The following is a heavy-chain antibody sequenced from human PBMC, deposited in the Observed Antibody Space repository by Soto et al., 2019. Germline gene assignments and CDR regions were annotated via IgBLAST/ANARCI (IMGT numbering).Heavy chain of an antibody. J-gene: IGHJ4*02. CDR2: IKSKTDGGTT. CDR3: TTDLVVVVVAATNY. CDR1: GFTFSNAW. Sequence: EVQLVESGGGLVKPGGSLRLSCAASGFTFSNAWMSWVRQAPGKGLEWVGRIKSKTDGGTTDYAAPVKGRFTISRDDSKNTLYLQMNSLKIEDPAVYYCTTDLVVVVVAATNYWGQGTLVTVSS. D-gene: IGHD2-15*01. V-gene: IGHV3-15*01.